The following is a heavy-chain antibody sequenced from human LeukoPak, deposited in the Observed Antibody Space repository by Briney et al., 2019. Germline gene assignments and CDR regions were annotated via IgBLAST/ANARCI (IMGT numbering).Heavy chain of an antibody. CDR3: AAAFDI. J-gene: IGHJ3*02. V-gene: IGHV3-48*03. CDR2: ISSSSTTI. CDR1: GFIFSNYE. Sequence: PGGSLRLSCAASGFIFSNYEMNWVRQAPGKGLEWVSYISSSSTTIHYADSVKGRFTISRHNAKNSVYLQMNSLRAEDTAVYYCAAAFDIWGQGTMVTVSS.